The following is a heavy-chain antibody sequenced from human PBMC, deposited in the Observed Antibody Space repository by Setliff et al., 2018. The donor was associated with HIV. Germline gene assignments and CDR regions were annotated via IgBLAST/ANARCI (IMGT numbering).Heavy chain of an antibody. J-gene: IGHJ4*02. CDR3: ARDTAIGWYGESKMSDF. D-gene: IGHD3-10*01. CDR2: INPNSGAT. Sequence: GASVKVSCKTAGYTFTGHFIHWMRQAPGQGLEWMGWINPNSGATDYARRFEDRVTMTSDTSIRTVYMELSSLRSDDTAVYYCARDTAIGWYGESKMSDFWGQGTLVTVSS. CDR1: GYTFTGHF. V-gene: IGHV1-2*02.